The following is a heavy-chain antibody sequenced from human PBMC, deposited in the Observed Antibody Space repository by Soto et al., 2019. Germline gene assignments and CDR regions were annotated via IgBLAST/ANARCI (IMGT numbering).Heavy chain of an antibody. CDR2: IYYNGKT. V-gene: IGHV4-39*07. CDR1: GGSISSRSYY. D-gene: IGHD2-15*01. CDR3: ARVESLGYCSGSSCYPEYFQH. J-gene: IGHJ1*01. Sequence: PSETLSLTCTVSGGSISSRSYYWGWIRQPPGKGLEWIGCIYYNGKTYYNPSLKSRVTVSVDTSKNQFSLKLSSVTAADTAVYYCARVESLGYCSGSSCYPEYFQHWGQGTLVTVSS.